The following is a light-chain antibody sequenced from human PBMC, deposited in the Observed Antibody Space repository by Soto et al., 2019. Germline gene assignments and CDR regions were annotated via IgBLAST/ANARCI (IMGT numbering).Light chain of an antibody. V-gene: IGKV3-15*01. CDR1: QSISSS. J-gene: IGKJ1*01. Sequence: EIVMTQSPATLSVSPGQRATLSCRASQSISSSLAWYQQRPGQPPRLLIYGASTRDAGIPPRFSGSGSGTEFTLTISSLQSEDFAVYYCQQSSKWPRTFGQGTKVDIK. CDR3: QQSSKWPRT. CDR2: GAS.